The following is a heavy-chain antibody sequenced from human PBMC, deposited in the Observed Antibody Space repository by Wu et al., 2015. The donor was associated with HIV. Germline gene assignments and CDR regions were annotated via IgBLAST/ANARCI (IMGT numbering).Heavy chain of an antibody. V-gene: IGHV1-69*13. CDR2: IIPIFGTA. D-gene: IGHD5-18*01. CDR3: ARDQRPGYSYGDYYFDY. CDR1: GGTFSSYA. J-gene: IGHJ4*02. Sequence: QVQLVQSGAEVKKPGSSVKVSCKASGGTFSSYAISWVRQAPGQGLEWMGRIIPIFGTANYAQKFQGRVTITADESTSTAYMELSSLRSEDTAVYYCARDQRPGYSYGDYYFDYWGQGTLVTVSS.